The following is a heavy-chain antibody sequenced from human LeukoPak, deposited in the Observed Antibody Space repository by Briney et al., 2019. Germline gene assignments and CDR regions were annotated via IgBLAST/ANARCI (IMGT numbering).Heavy chain of an antibody. CDR2: ISSSSSSI. V-gene: IGHV3-21*01. Sequence: GGSLRLSCAASGFTFSSYSMNWVRQAPGKGLEWVSSISSSSSSIYYADSVKGRFTISRDNAKNSLYLQMNSLRAEDTAVYYCARSSGDIVETATMGSYWGQGTLVTVSS. CDR1: GFTFSSYS. CDR3: ARSSGDIVETATMGSY. D-gene: IGHD5-18*01. J-gene: IGHJ4*02.